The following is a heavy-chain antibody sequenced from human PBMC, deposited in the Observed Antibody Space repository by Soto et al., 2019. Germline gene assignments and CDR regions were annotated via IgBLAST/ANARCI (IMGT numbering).Heavy chain of an antibody. Sequence: GGSLRLSCAASGFTFSSYAMSWVRQAPGKGLEWVSAISGSGGSTYYADSVKGRFTISRDNSKNTLYLQMNSLRAEDTAVYYCAKTTGYYYYYYYMDVWGKGTTVTVSS. CDR1: GFTFSSYA. CDR2: ISGSGGST. D-gene: IGHD4-17*01. J-gene: IGHJ6*03. V-gene: IGHV3-23*01. CDR3: AKTTGYYYYYYYMDV.